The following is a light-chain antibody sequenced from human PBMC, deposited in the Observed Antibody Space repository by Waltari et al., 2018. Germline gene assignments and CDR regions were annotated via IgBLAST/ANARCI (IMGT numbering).Light chain of an antibody. CDR3: QQYKSYPLT. CDR1: QGINNY. CDR2: AAS. V-gene: IGKV1-16*02. J-gene: IGKJ5*01. Sequence: DIQMTQSPSSLSASVGDRVTITCRASQGINNYLDWIQQKPGKGPKSLIYAASSLESGAPSKFGGSGSGTDFTLTIRDLQPEDFGTYYCQQYKSYPLTFAQGTRLEIK.